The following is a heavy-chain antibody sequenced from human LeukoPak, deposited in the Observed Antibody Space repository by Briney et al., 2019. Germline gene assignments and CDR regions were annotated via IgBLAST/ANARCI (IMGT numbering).Heavy chain of an antibody. CDR3: AKSITMIVVVKGYFDY. V-gene: IGHV3-23*01. CDR2: ISGSGGST. J-gene: IGHJ4*02. CDR1: GFTFSSYA. Sequence: GGSLRFSCAASGFTFSSYAMSWVRQAPGKGLEWVSAISGSGGSTYYADSVKGRFTISRDNSKNALYLQMNSLRAEDTAVYYCAKSITMIVVVKGYFDYWGQGTLVTVSS. D-gene: IGHD3-22*01.